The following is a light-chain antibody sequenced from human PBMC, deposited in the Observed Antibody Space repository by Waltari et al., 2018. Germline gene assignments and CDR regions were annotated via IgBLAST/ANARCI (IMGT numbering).Light chain of an antibody. Sequence: QSALTQPASVSGSHGQSITISCTGTSSDVGFYNLVSWYQQHPGKAPELVVYEVISRPSGVSNRFSGSKSGNTASLTISGLQAEDEADYYCCSYAGRNIWVFGGGTKLTVL. CDR3: CSYAGRNIWV. J-gene: IGLJ3*02. CDR2: EVI. V-gene: IGLV2-23*02. CDR1: SSDVGFYNL.